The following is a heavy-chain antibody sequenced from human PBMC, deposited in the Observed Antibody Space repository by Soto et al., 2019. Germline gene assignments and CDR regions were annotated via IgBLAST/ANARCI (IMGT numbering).Heavy chain of an antibody. V-gene: IGHV3-30*18. CDR1: GFTFSSYG. CDR2: ISYDGSNK. D-gene: IGHD6-19*01. CDR3: AKDSKGKQWMVEYYYYGMDV. Sequence: PGGSLRLSCAASGFTFSSYGMHWVRQAPGKGLEWVAVISYDGSNKYYADSVKGRFTISRDNSKNTLYLQMNSLRAEDTAVYYCAKDSKGKQWMVEYYYYGMDVWGQGTTVTVSS. J-gene: IGHJ6*02.